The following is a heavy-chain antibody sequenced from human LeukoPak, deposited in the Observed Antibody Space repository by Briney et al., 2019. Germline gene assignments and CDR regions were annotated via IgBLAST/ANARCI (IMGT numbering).Heavy chain of an antibody. V-gene: IGHV4-39*01. Sequence: SQTLSLTCTVSGGSISSGSYYWGWIRQPPGKGLEWIGSIYYSGSTYYNPSLKSRVTISVDTSKNQFSLKLSSVTAADTAVYYCARLHSAGDYSSGYFDYWGQGTLVTVSS. CDR2: IYYSGST. CDR3: ARLHSAGDYSSGYFDY. CDR1: GGSISSGSYY. J-gene: IGHJ4*02. D-gene: IGHD6-19*01.